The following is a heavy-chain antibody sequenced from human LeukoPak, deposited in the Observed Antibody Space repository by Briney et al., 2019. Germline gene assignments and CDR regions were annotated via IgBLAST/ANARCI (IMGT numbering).Heavy chain of an antibody. CDR3: ARTKDRYSGSYYGPIDY. CDR2: ISSSGSTI. V-gene: IGHV3-48*03. CDR1: GFTFSSYE. J-gene: IGHJ4*02. Sequence: TGGSLRLSCAASGFTFSSYEMNWVRQAPGKGLEWVSYISSSGSTIYYADSVKGRFTISRDNAKNSLYLQMNSLRAEDTAVYYCARTKDRYSGSYYGPIDYWGQGTLVTVSS. D-gene: IGHD1-26*01.